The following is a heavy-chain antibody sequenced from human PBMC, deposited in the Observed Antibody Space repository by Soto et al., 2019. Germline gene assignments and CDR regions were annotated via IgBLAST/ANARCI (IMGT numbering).Heavy chain of an antibody. Sequence: GGSLRLSCAASGFTFSSYGMHWVRQAPGKGLEWVAVIWYDGSNKYYADSVKGRLTISRDNSKNTLYLQMNSLRAEDTAVYYCARAEVIAARWDAFDIWGQGTMVTVSS. CDR3: ARAEVIAARWDAFDI. CDR2: IWYDGSNK. V-gene: IGHV3-33*01. J-gene: IGHJ3*02. D-gene: IGHD6-6*01. CDR1: GFTFSSYG.